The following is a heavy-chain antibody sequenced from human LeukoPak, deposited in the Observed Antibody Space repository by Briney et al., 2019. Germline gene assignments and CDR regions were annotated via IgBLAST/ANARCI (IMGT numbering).Heavy chain of an antibody. CDR3: ARGVGNYYYYMDV. J-gene: IGHJ6*03. CDR1: GYTFTGYY. V-gene: IGHV1-2*02. CDR2: INPNSGGT. D-gene: IGHD1-26*01. Sequence: GASVKVSCKASGYTFTGYYMHWVRQAPGQGLEWMGWINPNSGGTNYAQKFQGRATMTRDTSISTVYMELSGLRSDDTAVYYCARGVGNYYYYMDVWGKGTTVTVSS.